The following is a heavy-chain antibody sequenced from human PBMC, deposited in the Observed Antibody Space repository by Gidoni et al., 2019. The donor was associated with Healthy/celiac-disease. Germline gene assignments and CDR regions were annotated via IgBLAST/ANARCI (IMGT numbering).Heavy chain of an antibody. CDR2: IYSGGST. J-gene: IGHJ3*02. CDR3: ARCIAAAASDAFDI. V-gene: IGHV3-53*01. CDR1: GFTVSSNY. D-gene: IGHD6-13*01. Sequence: EVQLVESGGGLIQPGGSLRLSCAASGFTVSSNYLSWVRQAPGKGLEWVSVIYSGGSTYYADSVKGRFTISRDNSKNTLYLQMNSLRAEDTAVYYCARCIAAAASDAFDIWGQGTMVTVSS.